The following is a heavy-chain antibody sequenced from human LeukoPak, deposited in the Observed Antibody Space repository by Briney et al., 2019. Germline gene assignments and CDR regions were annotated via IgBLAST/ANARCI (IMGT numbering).Heavy chain of an antibody. CDR2: IYYSGST. D-gene: IGHD3-22*01. Sequence: PSETLSLTCTVSGGSISSSNYYWGWIRQPPGKGLEWIGSIYYSGSTYYNPSLKSRVTISVDTSKNQFSLKLSSVTAADTAVYYCARQSPPLADSSGYYRPAHAFDIWGQGTMVTVSS. J-gene: IGHJ3*02. CDR3: ARQSPPLADSSGYYRPAHAFDI. CDR1: GGSISSSNYY. V-gene: IGHV4-39*01.